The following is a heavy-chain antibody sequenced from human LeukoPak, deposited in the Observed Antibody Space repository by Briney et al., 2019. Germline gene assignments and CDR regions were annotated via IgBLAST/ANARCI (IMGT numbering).Heavy chain of an antibody. Sequence: MTSETLSLTCTVSGGSISSYYWSWIRQPPGKGLEWIGYIYYTGSTNYNPSLKSRVTMSVDTSKNQFSLKLTSVTAADTAVYYCARSARGVRGKDWFDPRGQGTLVTVSS. D-gene: IGHD3-10*01. V-gene: IGHV4-59*12. CDR3: ARSARGVRGKDWFDP. CDR2: IYYTGST. CDR1: GGSISSYY. J-gene: IGHJ5*02.